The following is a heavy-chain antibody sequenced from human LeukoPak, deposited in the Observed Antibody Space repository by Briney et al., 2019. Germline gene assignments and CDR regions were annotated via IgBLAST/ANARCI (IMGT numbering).Heavy chain of an antibody. CDR1: GFTFSSYA. D-gene: IGHD3-3*01. J-gene: IGHJ5*02. CDR2: ISGSGGST. Sequence: GGSLRLSCAASGFTFSSYAMSWVRQAPGKGLEGVSAISGSGGSTYDADSVKGRFTISRDNSKNTLYLQMNSLRAEDTAVYYCAKDLRFLEWLFSRWFDPWGQGTLVTVSS. CDR3: AKDLRFLEWLFSRWFDP. V-gene: IGHV3-23*01.